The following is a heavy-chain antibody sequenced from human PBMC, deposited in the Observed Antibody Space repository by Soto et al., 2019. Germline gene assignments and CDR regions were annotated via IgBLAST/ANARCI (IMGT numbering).Heavy chain of an antibody. V-gene: IGHV3-7*01. CDR2: IKQDGSEK. J-gene: IGHJ4*02. CDR1: GFTFSSYW. CDR3: ARATKDKKGRAVADS. Sequence: PVGSLRLSCAASGFTFSSYWMSWVRQAPGKGLEWVANIKQDGSEKYYVDSVKGRFTISRDNAKNSLYLQMKSLRAEDTAVYYCARATKDKKGRAVADSRGQATLVTV. D-gene: IGHD6-19*01.